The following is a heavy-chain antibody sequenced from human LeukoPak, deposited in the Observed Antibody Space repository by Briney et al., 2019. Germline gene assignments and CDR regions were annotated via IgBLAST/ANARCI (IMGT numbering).Heavy chain of an antibody. CDR3: ARGPRESSSSDY. CDR2: ISPYLGNT. Sequence: ASVKVSCKASGYNFVQYGFSWVRQAPGQGLEWMAWISPYLGNTVFADRFQDRITVTTDTSTTTAYLELTSLKSDDTAVYFCARGPRESSSSDYWGQGTLVTVSS. D-gene: IGHD6-13*01. J-gene: IGHJ4*02. V-gene: IGHV1-18*04. CDR1: GYNFVQYG.